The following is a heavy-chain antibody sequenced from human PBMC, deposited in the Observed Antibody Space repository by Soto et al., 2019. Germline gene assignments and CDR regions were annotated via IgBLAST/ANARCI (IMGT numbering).Heavy chain of an antibody. CDR3: ARWLNYDADY. V-gene: IGHV5-51*01. J-gene: IGHJ4*02. D-gene: IGHD4-4*01. Sequence: GESLKISCKGSGYSFTSHWIGWVRQMPGKGLEWMGIIFPGDSDTRYSPFFQGQVTISADKSISTAYLQWSSLKASGTAMYFCARWLNYDADYWGLGTLVTVSS. CDR1: GYSFTSHW. CDR2: IFPGDSDT.